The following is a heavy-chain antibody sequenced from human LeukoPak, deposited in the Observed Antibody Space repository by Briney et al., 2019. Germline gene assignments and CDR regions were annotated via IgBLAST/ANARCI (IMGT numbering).Heavy chain of an antibody. CDR2: ISGGGEST. CDR1: GFTFSTYA. J-gene: IGHJ4*02. V-gene: IGHV3-23*01. D-gene: IGHD2-15*01. CDR3: AKGEGGSCSSSSCSTYFDY. Sequence: GGSLRLSCAASGFTFSTYAMNWVRQAPGKGLDGVSAISGGGESTYNADSVKGRFIISRDNSKNTLYLQMNSLRAEDTAVYYCAKGEGGSCSSSSCSTYFDYWGQGTLVTVSP.